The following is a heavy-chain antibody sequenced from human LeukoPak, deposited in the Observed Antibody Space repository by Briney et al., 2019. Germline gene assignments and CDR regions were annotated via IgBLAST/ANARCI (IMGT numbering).Heavy chain of an antibody. D-gene: IGHD6-13*01. J-gene: IGHJ4*02. Sequence: GGSLRLSCAASGFTFSSYAMSWVRQAPGKGLEWVSAISGSGGSTYYADSVKGRFTISRDNSKNTLYLQMNSLRAKDTAVYYCAKEEGGIAAAGTDYFDYWGQGTLVTVSS. CDR2: ISGSGGST. CDR1: GFTFSSYA. V-gene: IGHV3-23*01. CDR3: AKEEGGIAAAGTDYFDY.